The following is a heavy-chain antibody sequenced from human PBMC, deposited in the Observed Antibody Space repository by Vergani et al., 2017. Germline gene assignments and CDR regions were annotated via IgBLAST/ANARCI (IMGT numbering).Heavy chain of an antibody. Sequence: QVQLQQWGAGLLKPSETLSLTCAVYGGSFSGYYWSWIRQPPGKGLEWSGEINHSGSTNYNPSLKSRVTISVDTSKNQFSLKLSSVTAADTAVYYCAGAERFRNYYGSGSYNPFDYWGQGTLVTVSS. CDR3: AGAERFRNYYGSGSYNPFDY. D-gene: IGHD3-10*01. CDR1: GGSFSGYY. CDR2: INHSGST. V-gene: IGHV4-34*01. J-gene: IGHJ4*02.